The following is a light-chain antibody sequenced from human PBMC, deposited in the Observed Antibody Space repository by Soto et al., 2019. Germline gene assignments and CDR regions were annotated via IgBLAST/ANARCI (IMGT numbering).Light chain of an antibody. CDR1: SSNIGSNS. Sequence: QSVLTQPPSASRTPGQRVTISCSGSSSNIGSNSVHWYQQLPGTAPKLLICRNDQRPSGVPDRFSGSKSGTSASLAISGLQSEDEADYYCQSYDSSLSGSRVFATGTKVTVL. CDR3: QSYDSSLSGSRV. V-gene: IGLV1-44*01. CDR2: RND. J-gene: IGLJ1*01.